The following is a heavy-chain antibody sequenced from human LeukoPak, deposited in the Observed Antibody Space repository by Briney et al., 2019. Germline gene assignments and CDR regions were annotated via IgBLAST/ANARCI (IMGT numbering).Heavy chain of an antibody. CDR2: INHSGST. J-gene: IGHJ4*02. Sequence: SETLSLTCAVCGGSFSGYYWSWIRQPPGKGLEWIGEINHSGSTNYNPSLKSRVTISVDTSKNQFSLKLSSVTAADTAVYYCARKYSSSWQGSKYFDYWGQGTLVTVSS. D-gene: IGHD6-13*01. CDR1: GGSFSGYY. V-gene: IGHV4-34*01. CDR3: ARKYSSSWQGSKYFDY.